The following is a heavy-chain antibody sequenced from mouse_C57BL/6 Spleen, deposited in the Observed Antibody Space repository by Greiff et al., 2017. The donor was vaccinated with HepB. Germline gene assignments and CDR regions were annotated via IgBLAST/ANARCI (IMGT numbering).Heavy chain of an antibody. D-gene: IGHD1-1*01. CDR1: GYTFTSYW. CDR2: IYPSDSET. Sequence: VQLQQPGAELVRPGSSVKLSCKASGYTFTSYWMDWVKQRPGQGLEWIGNIYPSDSETHYNQKFKDKATLTVDKSSSTAYMQLSSLTSEDSAVYYGARRPVVDYYAMDYWGQGTSVTVSS. J-gene: IGHJ4*01. CDR3: ARRPVVDYYAMDY. V-gene: IGHV1-61*01.